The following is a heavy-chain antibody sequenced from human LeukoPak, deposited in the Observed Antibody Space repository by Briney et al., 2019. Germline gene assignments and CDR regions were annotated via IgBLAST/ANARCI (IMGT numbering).Heavy chain of an antibody. V-gene: IGHV3-23*01. D-gene: IGHD2-2*02. J-gene: IGHJ4*02. CDR2: ISGSGGST. Sequence: PGGSLRLSCAASGFTFSSYAMSWVRQAPGKGLEWVSAISGSGGSTYYADSVKGRFTISRDNSKNTLYLQMNSLRAEDTAVYYCARGSRGFGYIVVVPAAIGYWGQGTLVTVSS. CDR3: ARGSRGFGYIVVVPAAIGY. CDR1: GFTFSSYA.